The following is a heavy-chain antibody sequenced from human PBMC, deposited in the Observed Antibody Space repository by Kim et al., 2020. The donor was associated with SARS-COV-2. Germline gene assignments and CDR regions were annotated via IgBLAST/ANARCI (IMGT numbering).Heavy chain of an antibody. Sequence: ASVKVSCKASGYTFTSYGISWVRQAPGQGLEWMGWISAYNGNTNYAQKLQGRVTMTTDTSTSTAYMELRSLRSDDTAVYYCARRDDSSGYYLPTGYGMDVWGQGTTVTVSS. CDR2: ISAYNGNT. CDR1: GYTFTSYG. J-gene: IGHJ6*02. V-gene: IGHV1-18*01. D-gene: IGHD3-22*01. CDR3: ARRDDSSGYYLPTGYGMDV.